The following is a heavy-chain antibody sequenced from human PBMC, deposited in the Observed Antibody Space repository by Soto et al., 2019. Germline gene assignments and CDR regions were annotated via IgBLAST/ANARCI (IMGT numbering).Heavy chain of an antibody. Sequence: EVQLVESGGGLVQPGGSLRLSCAASGFTFSSYWMHWVRQAPGKGLVWVSRINSDGSSTVYADSVKGRFTISRDNAXXTLYLQMNRVRAEDTAVYYCARVYCSGGSCYSVDYWGQGTLVTVSS. J-gene: IGHJ4*02. V-gene: IGHV3-74*01. CDR2: INSDGSST. D-gene: IGHD2-15*01. CDR1: GFTFSSYW. CDR3: ARVYCSGGSCYSVDY.